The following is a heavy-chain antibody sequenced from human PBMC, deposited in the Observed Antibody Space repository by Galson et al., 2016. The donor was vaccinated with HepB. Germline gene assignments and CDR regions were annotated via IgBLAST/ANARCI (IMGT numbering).Heavy chain of an antibody. CDR3: ARDRIAVTGWYFDL. CDR1: GGSINFYY. CDR2: IYYSGNT. J-gene: IGHJ2*01. V-gene: IGHV4-59*01. Sequence: SETLSLTCTVSGGSINFYYWSWIRQSPGKGLEWIGQIYYSGNTKYNPSLKSRVTISADTPKNQFSLNLTSVTAVDTAVYYCARDRIAVTGWYFDLWGRGTLVTVSS. D-gene: IGHD6-19*01.